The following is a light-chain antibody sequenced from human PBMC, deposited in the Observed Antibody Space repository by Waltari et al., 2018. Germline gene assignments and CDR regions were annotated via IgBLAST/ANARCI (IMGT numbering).Light chain of an antibody. CDR2: DAS. J-gene: IGKJ4*01. CDR3: QQRHDWPLN. CDR1: QSVRRY. Sequence: EILLTQSPVNLSVSPGERATLSCKDSQSVRRYLAWYQQKPGQAPRLLISDASNRASGIPARFSGSGSGTDFTLTISNVEPEDFAVYYCQQRHDWPLNFGGGTKLEIK. V-gene: IGKV3-11*01.